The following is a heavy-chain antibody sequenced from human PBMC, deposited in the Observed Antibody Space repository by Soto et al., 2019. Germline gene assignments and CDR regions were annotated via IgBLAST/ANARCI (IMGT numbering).Heavy chain of an antibody. CDR3: ARHSSTPGIAVAGSSGYFQH. V-gene: IGHV4-59*08. CDR1: GDSISNYY. D-gene: IGHD6-19*01. CDR2: FSYRGST. J-gene: IGHJ1*01. Sequence: SETLSLTCTVSGDSISNYYWSWIRQPPGKGLEWIGYFSYRGSTNYNPSLKSRVTISVDTSKNQFSLNLSSVTAADTAVYYCARHSSTPGIAVAGSSGYFQHWGQGTLVTVSS.